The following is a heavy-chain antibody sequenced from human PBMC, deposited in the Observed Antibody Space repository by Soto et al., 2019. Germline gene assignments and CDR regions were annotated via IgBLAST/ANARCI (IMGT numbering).Heavy chain of an antibody. D-gene: IGHD6-19*01. J-gene: IGHJ6*02. Sequence: QVQLQESGPGLVKPSETLSLTCTVSGGSVSSGSYYWSWIRQPPGKGLEWIGYIYYSGSTNYNPHLKSRVNISVDTSKHQFSLKLSSVTAADTAVYYCARGIEGWYQGRYYYGMDVWGQGTTVTVSS. CDR1: GGSVSSGSYY. CDR2: IYYSGST. V-gene: IGHV4-61*01. CDR3: ARGIEGWYQGRYYYGMDV.